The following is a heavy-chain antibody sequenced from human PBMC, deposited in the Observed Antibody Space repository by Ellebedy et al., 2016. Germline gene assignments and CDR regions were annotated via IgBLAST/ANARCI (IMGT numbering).Heavy chain of an antibody. CDR1: GDSVSINSGG. CDR2: TYYASKWNN. Sequence: SQTLSLTCAISGDSVSINSGGWNWIRQSPERGLEWLGRTYYASKWNNDYAVSVKSRVVINPDTSKNQFSLQLNSVTPEDTAVYYCARGWLRGSFDIWGQGTTVIVSS. D-gene: IGHD6-19*01. J-gene: IGHJ3*02. V-gene: IGHV6-1*01. CDR3: ARGWLRGSFDI.